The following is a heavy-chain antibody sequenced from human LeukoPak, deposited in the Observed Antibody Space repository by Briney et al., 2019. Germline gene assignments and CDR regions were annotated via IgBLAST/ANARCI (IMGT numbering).Heavy chain of an antibody. CDR1: GFTFSSYS. Sequence: GGSLRLSCAASGFTFSSYSMNWVRQAPGKGPEWVSSISSSSSYTYYADSVKGRFTISRDNAKNSLYLQMNSLRAEDTAVYYCASRRIYDFWSGYYQGMDVWGKGTTVTVSS. J-gene: IGHJ6*04. D-gene: IGHD3-3*01. CDR2: ISSSSSYT. CDR3: ASRRIYDFWSGYYQGMDV. V-gene: IGHV3-21*01.